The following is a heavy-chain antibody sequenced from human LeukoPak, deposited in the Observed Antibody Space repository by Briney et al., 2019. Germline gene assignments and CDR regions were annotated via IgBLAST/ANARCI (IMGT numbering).Heavy chain of an antibody. CDR1: GFTVSSNY. CDR2: IYSGGST. CDR3: ARVMGEAATCCDY. D-gene: IGHD2-15*01. Sequence: GGSLRLSCAASGFTVSSNYMGWVRQAPGKGLEWVSVIYSGGSTYYADSVKGRFTISRDNSKNTLYHQMNSLRAEDTAVYYCARVMGEAATCCDYWGQGTLVTVSS. J-gene: IGHJ4*02. V-gene: IGHV3-66*01.